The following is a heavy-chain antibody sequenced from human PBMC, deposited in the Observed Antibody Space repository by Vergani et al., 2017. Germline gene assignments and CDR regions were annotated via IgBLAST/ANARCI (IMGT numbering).Heavy chain of an antibody. CDR1: GGSISSGDYY. J-gene: IGHJ6*03. CDR3: ARAFYGSGSYYTHYYYYYYMDV. Sequence: QVQLQESGPGLVKPSQTLSLTCTVSGGSISSGDYYWSWIRQPPGKGLEWIGYIYYSGSTYYNPSLKSRVTISVDTSKNQFSLKLSSLTASDTAVYYCARAFYGSGSYYTHYYYYYYMDVWGKGTTVTVSS. CDR2: IYYSGST. V-gene: IGHV4-30-4*08. D-gene: IGHD3-10*01.